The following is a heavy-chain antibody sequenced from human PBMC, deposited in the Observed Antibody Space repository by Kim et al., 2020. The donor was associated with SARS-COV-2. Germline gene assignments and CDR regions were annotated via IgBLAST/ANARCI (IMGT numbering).Heavy chain of an antibody. D-gene: IGHD2-15*01. J-gene: IGHJ4*02. Sequence: SVKGRFTISRDNAKNSLYLQMNSLRAEDTALYYCAKDIEDVVVVAATFDYWGQGTLVTVSS. V-gene: IGHV3-9*01. CDR3: AKDIEDVVVVAATFDY.